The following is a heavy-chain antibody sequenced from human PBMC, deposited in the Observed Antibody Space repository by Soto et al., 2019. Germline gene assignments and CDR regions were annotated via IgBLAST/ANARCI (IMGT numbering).Heavy chain of an antibody. D-gene: IGHD6-6*01. J-gene: IGHJ4*02. Sequence: SETLSLTCTVSGGPIISFFWSWIRQPAGKGLEWIGRIYTSGNTNYNPSLKSRVTMSVDTSQNLFSLKLTSVTAADTAVYFCAREEQVGYFDYWGQGALVTVSS. V-gene: IGHV4-4*07. CDR3: AREEQVGYFDY. CDR1: GGPIISFF. CDR2: IYTSGNT.